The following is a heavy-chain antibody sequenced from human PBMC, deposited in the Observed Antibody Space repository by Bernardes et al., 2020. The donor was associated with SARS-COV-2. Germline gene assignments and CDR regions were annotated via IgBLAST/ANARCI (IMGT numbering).Heavy chain of an antibody. CDR1: GFSFSRYG. Sequence: GALRLSCEASGFSFSRYGTSWVRQAPGKGLEWVSFIGANGFLTYYGDSVKGRFTISKDNAKNMVYLQMNSLRAEDTAVYFCAKDRSDMDVWGQGTTVTVSS. V-gene: IGHV3-23*01. CDR3: AKDRSDMDV. CDR2: IGANGFLT. J-gene: IGHJ6*02.